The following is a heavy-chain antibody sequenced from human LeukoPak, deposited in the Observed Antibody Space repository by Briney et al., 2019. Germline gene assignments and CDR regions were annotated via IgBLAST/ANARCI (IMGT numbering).Heavy chain of an antibody. J-gene: IGHJ6*03. CDR1: GYTFTSYG. D-gene: IGHD1-26*01. CDR2: ISAYNGNT. Sequence: ASVKVSCKASGYTFTSYGISWVRQAPGQGLEWMGWISAYNGNTNYAQKLQGRVTMTTDTSTSTAYMELRSLRSDDTAVYYCARVALSGSYYPNYYYYYMDVWGKGTTVTVSS. CDR3: ARVALSGSYYPNYYYYYMDV. V-gene: IGHV1-18*01.